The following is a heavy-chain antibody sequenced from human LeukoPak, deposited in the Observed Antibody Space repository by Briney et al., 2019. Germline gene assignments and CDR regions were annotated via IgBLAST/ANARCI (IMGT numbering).Heavy chain of an antibody. CDR1: GYTFTSYD. D-gene: IGHD4-23*01. CDR3: CLARNTLTTVVTYDY. V-gene: IGHV1-69*05. CDR2: IIPIFGTA. J-gene: IGHJ4*02. Sequence: RASVKVSCKASGYTFTSYDINWVRQAPGQGLEWMGGIIPIFGTANYAQKFQGRVTITTDESTSTAYMELSSLRSEDTAVYYCCLARNTLTTVVTYDYWGQGTLVIVSS.